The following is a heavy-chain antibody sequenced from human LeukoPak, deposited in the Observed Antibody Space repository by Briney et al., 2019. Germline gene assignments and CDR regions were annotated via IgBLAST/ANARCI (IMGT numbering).Heavy chain of an antibody. CDR2: INNDGSYA. V-gene: IGHV3-74*01. CDR3: ARDRPHNWFDP. CDR1: GIAFSNHW. Sequence: PGGSLRLSCAASGIAFSNHWMHWVRQAPGKGLEWVSWINNDGSYAVYADSVRARFTISRDNAKNTLYLQMNSLRPEDTAVYYCARDRPHNWFDPWGQGTLVTASS. J-gene: IGHJ5*02.